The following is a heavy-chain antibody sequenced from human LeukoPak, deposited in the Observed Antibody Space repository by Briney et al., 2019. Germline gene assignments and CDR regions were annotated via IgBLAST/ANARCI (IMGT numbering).Heavy chain of an antibody. Sequence: GGSLRLSCAASGFTFSSYAMSWVRQAPGKGLEWASAISGSGGSTYYADSVKGRFTISRDNSKNTLYLQMNSLRAEDTAVYYCAKRLYMTTVVSHWGQGTLVTVSS. CDR2: ISGSGGST. J-gene: IGHJ4*02. CDR1: GFTFSSYA. CDR3: AKRLYMTTVVSH. V-gene: IGHV3-23*01. D-gene: IGHD4-23*01.